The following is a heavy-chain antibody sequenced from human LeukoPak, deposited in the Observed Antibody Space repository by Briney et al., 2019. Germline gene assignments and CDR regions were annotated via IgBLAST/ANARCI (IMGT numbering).Heavy chain of an antibody. J-gene: IGHJ4*02. V-gene: IGHV1-18*01. D-gene: IGHD6-19*01. Sequence: ASVKVSCKASGYTFTSYDINWVRQATGQGLEWMGWISAYNGNTNYAQKLQGRVTMTTDTSTSTAYMELRSLRSDDTAVYCCARDLITYSSGWYTFDYWGQGTLVTVSS. CDR2: ISAYNGNT. CDR1: GYTFTSYD. CDR3: ARDLITYSSGWYTFDY.